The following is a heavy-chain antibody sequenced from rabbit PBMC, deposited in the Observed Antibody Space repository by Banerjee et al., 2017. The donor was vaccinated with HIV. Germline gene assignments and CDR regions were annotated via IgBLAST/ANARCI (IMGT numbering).Heavy chain of an antibody. D-gene: IGHD4-2*01. J-gene: IGHJ4*01. Sequence: QSLEESGGDLVEPGASLTLTCKASGIDFSSNYYMCWVRQAPGKGLELIACIYTSSGSTYYASWAKGRFTISKASSTTVTLQMTSLTAADTATYFCARGSAGGGDGLDLWGPGTLVTVS. CDR2: IYTSSGST. CDR1: GIDFSSNYY. CDR3: ARGSAGGGDGLDL. V-gene: IGHV1S40*01.